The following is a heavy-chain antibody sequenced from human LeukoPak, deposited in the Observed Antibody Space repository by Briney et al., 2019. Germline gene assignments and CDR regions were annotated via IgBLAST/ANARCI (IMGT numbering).Heavy chain of an antibody. CDR1: GFTFSSYA. Sequence: PGGSLRLSCAASGFTFSSYAMHWVRQAPGKGLEWVAVISYDGSNKYYADSVKGRFTISRDNSKNTLYLQMNSLRAEDTAVYYCAKESPDYGDYVIWFDPWGQGTLVTVSS. CDR3: AKESPDYGDYVIWFDP. V-gene: IGHV3-30-3*01. CDR2: ISYDGSNK. D-gene: IGHD4-17*01. J-gene: IGHJ5*02.